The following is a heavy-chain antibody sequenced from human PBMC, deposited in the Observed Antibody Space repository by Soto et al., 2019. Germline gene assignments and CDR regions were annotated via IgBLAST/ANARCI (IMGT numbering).Heavy chain of an antibody. V-gene: IGHV4-59*11. J-gene: IGHJ5*02. Sequence: ETLSLTCTVSGGSISSHYWSWIRQPPGKGLEWIGYIYNTGSYNYNPSLKSRVTISLDMSKNQFYLKMSSVTAADTAVYFCARDPSKAVAGTFFPGGFDPWGQGTLVTV. CDR2: IYNTGSY. CDR3: ARDPSKAVAGTFFPGGFDP. CDR1: GGSISSHY. D-gene: IGHD6-19*01.